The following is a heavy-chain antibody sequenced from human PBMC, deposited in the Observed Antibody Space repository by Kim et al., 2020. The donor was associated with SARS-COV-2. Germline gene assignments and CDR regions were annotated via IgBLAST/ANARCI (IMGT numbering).Heavy chain of an antibody. J-gene: IGHJ6*02. CDR1: GFTFSSYE. CDR3: ARTGYSSSWYSSDYYYYGMDV. Sequence: GGSLRLSCAASGFTFSSYEMNWVRQAPGKGLEWVSYISSSGSTIYYADSVKGRFTISRDNAKNSLYLQMNSLRAEDTAVYYCARTGYSSSWYSSDYYYYGMDVWGQGTTVTVSS. V-gene: IGHV3-48*03. CDR2: ISSSGSTI. D-gene: IGHD6-13*01.